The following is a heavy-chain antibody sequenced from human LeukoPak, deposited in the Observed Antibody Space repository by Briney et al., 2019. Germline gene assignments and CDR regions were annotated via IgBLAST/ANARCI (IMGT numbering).Heavy chain of an antibody. D-gene: IGHD3-10*01. CDR1: GGSFSGYY. J-gene: IGHJ6*02. CDR3: ARGGENSGMDV. V-gene: IGHV4-34*01. Sequence: SETLSLTCAVYGGSFSGYYWSWIRQPPGKGLEWIGEINHSGSTNYNPSLKSRVTISVGTSKNQFSLKLSSVAAADTAVYYCARGGENSGMDVWGQGTTVTVSS. CDR2: INHSGST.